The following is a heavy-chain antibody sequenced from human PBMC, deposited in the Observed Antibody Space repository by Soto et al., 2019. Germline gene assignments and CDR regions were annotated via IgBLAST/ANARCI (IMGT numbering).Heavy chain of an antibody. CDR3: AREEGSRCSRSIGWFVT. CDR2: VSSNSAYI. Sequence: GSLRLSCAASGFTFSSYTMIWVRQAPGKGLEWVSSVSSNSAYIYYADSVNGRFTISRENAKKSLYVQMNTLTAEDTAVYYCAREEGSRCSRSIGWFVTWGQGTLVTVST. CDR1: GFTFSSYT. J-gene: IGHJ5*02. D-gene: IGHD6-13*01. V-gene: IGHV3-21*01.